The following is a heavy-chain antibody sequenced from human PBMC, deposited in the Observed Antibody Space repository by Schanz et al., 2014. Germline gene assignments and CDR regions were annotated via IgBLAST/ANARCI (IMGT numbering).Heavy chain of an antibody. Sequence: VQLVQSGAEVKKPGASVKVSCKASGYTFTSYDINWVRQATGQGLEWMGWMNSKTGNTGYAQRFQGRVTMTRNTSITTAYLELSSLRSGDTAVYYCATNSPFRMVRGSNAFDAWGQGTMXTVSS. CDR1: GYTFTSYD. CDR3: ATNSPFRMVRGSNAFDA. D-gene: IGHD3-10*01. J-gene: IGHJ3*01. CDR2: MNSKTGNT. V-gene: IGHV1-8*01.